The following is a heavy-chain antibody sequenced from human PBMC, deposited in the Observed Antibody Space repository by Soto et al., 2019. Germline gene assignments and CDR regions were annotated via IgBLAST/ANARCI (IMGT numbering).Heavy chain of an antibody. V-gene: IGHV3-23*01. CDR2: ISGSGGST. CDR1: GFTFSSYA. D-gene: IGHD3-16*01. J-gene: IGHJ4*02. CDR3: AKDRSITCGGSCDY. Sequence: EVQLLESGGGLVQPGGSLRLSCAASGFTFSSYAMSWVRQAPGKGLEWVSAISGSGGSTYYADSVKGRFTISRDNSKNALYLQMNSLRAEDTAVYYCAKDRSITCGGSCDYWGQGTLVTVSS.